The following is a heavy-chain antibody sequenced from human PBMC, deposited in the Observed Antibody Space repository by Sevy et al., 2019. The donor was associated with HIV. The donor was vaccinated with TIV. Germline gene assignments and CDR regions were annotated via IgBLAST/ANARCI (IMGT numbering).Heavy chain of an antibody. Sequence: SETLSLTCTVSGGSITSLYWNWIRQPPGKGLEWIANIYYNGHINYNPSLKSRVTLSLVTSKNQFSLRLRSVTAADTAMYYCAGENAWGRGYSWGQGTLVTISS. CDR1: GGSITSLY. J-gene: IGHJ4*02. V-gene: IGHV4-59*08. CDR2: IYYNGHI. D-gene: IGHD1-26*01. CDR3: AGENAWGRGYS.